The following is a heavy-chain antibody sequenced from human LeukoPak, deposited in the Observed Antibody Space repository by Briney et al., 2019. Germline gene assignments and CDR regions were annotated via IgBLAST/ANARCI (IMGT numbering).Heavy chain of an antibody. D-gene: IGHD2-2*01. CDR2: ISSGGSYI. CDR1: GFTFSDYA. CDR3: ARGPALYCTSSSCLDGVD. V-gene: IGHV3-21*01. Sequence: PGGSLRLSCAASGFTFSDYAMNWVRQAPGKGLEWVSSISSGGSYISHADSVKGRFTVSRDNAKDSLFLQMRSLRDEDTAVYYCARGPALYCTSSSCLDGVDWGQGTLVSVSS. J-gene: IGHJ4*02.